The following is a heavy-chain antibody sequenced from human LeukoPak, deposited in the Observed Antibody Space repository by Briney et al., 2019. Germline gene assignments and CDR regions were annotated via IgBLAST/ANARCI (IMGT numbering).Heavy chain of an antibody. Sequence: PSETLSLTCTVSGGSISSYYWSWIRQPPGKGLEWIGEINHSGSTNYNPSLKSRVTISVDTSKNQFSLKLSSVTAADTAVYYCARSRGRPVPFDYWGQGTLVTVSS. CDR3: ARSRGRPVPFDY. CDR2: INHSGST. V-gene: IGHV4-34*01. D-gene: IGHD6-6*01. CDR1: GGSISSYY. J-gene: IGHJ4*02.